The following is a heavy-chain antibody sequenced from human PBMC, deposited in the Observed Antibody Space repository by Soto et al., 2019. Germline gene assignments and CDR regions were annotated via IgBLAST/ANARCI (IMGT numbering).Heavy chain of an antibody. V-gene: IGHV1-8*01. Sequence: QVQLVQSGAEVKKPGASVKVSCKASGYTCTSYDINCVRQSTGQGLEWMGWMNHNSGNTGYAQKYQGRVTMTRNSSISTAYMELSSLRSDDTAVYSCARGRRDTAISYYWGQGPLVTVSS. CDR3: ARGRRDTAISYY. J-gene: IGHJ4*02. CDR2: MNHNSGNT. CDR1: GYTCTSYD. D-gene: IGHD5-18*01.